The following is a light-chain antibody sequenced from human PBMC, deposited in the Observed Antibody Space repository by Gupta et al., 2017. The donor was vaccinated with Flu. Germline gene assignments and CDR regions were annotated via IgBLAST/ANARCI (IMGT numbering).Light chain of an antibody. CDR2: GAS. J-gene: IGKJ1*01. Sequence: SPALFSVSPGERATLSCRDSQSVSTNIAWYQHKPGQAPRLLIYGASTRATGIPGRFSGSGSGTEFTLTISSLQSEDVGVYYCLQYDHWWTFGQGTKV. CDR3: LQYDHWWT. CDR1: QSVSTN. V-gene: IGKV3-15*01.